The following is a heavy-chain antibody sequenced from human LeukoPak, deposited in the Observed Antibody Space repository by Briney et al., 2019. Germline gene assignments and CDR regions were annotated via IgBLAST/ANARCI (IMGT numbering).Heavy chain of an antibody. Sequence: SVKVSCKASGGTFSSYTISWARQAPGQGLEWMGRIIPILGIANYAQKFQGRVTITADKSTSTAYMELSSLRSEDTAVYYWATLMGDTWLDYWGQGTLVTVSS. CDR3: ATLMGDTWLDY. CDR2: IIPILGIA. CDR1: GGTFSSYT. J-gene: IGHJ4*02. V-gene: IGHV1-69*02. D-gene: IGHD3-16*01.